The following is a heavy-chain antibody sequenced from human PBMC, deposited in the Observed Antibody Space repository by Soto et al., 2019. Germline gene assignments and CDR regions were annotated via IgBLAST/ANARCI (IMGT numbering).Heavy chain of an antibody. CDR2: VSHDGRNT. V-gene: IGHV3-30*18. CDR3: AKGGRQWLVTSDFNY. J-gene: IGHJ4*02. CDR1: GFTFSDYA. Sequence: VQLVESGGGVVQPGRSLRLSCAASGFTFSDYAMHWVRQAPGKGLEWVAVVSHDGRNTHYADSVKGRFTISRDSSKNTVSLEVASRRAEETAGYYCAKGGRQWLVTSDFNYGGQGALVTVSS. D-gene: IGHD6-19*01.